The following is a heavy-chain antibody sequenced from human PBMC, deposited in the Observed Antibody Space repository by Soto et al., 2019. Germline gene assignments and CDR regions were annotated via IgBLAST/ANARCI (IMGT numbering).Heavy chain of an antibody. Sequence: GGSLRLSCAASGFTFSSFWMTWVRQAPGKGLEWVANIKHDGSEKYYVESVKGRFTISRDNARNSLFLEMKSLRSEDTDVYSCVRDRSGSYLEGFDYWGQGTLVTVSS. J-gene: IGHJ4*02. V-gene: IGHV3-7*01. CDR2: IKHDGSEK. CDR1: GFTFSSFW. D-gene: IGHD1-26*01. CDR3: VRDRSGSYLEGFDY.